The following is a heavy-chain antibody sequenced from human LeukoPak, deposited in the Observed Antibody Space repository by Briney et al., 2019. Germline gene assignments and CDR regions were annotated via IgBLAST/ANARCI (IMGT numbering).Heavy chain of an antibody. Sequence: GGSLRLSCAASGFIVSSNYMSWVRQAPGKGLEWVSVIYSGGSTNYADSVKGRFTISRDISKNALYLQMNSLRAEDTAVYYCAKDSRYYYDSSGYFDPWGQGTLVTVSS. CDR3: AKDSRYYYDSSGYFDP. CDR1: GFIVSSNY. CDR2: IYSGGST. J-gene: IGHJ5*02. V-gene: IGHV3-53*01. D-gene: IGHD3-22*01.